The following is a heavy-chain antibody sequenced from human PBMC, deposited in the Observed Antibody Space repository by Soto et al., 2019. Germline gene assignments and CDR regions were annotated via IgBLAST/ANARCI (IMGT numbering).Heavy chain of an antibody. CDR3: AGFWSSYYYYYGMDV. Sequence: SETLSLTCTVSGGSISSGDYYWSWIRQPPGKGLEWIGYIYYSGSTYYNPSLKSRVTISVDTSKNQFSLKLSSVTAADTAVYYCAGFWSSYYYYYGMDVWGQGTTVTVSS. V-gene: IGHV4-30-4*01. CDR1: GGSISSGDYY. D-gene: IGHD3-3*01. CDR2: IYYSGST. J-gene: IGHJ6*02.